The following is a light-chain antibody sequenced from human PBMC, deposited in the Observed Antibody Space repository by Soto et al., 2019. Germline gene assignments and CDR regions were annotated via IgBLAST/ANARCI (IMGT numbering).Light chain of an antibody. V-gene: IGKV1-12*02. Sequence: QMPQSPSSVSASVGDRVTITCRASPGISSWLAWYQQKPGKAPKLLIYAASSLQSGVPSRFSGSGSGTDFTLTISSLQPEDFATYYCQQANSFPYTFGQGTNLEIK. CDR3: QQANSFPYT. CDR2: AAS. J-gene: IGKJ2*01. CDR1: PGISSW.